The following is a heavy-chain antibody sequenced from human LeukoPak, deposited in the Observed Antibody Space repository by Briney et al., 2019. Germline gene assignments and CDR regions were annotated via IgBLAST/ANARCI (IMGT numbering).Heavy chain of an antibody. V-gene: IGHV1-2*06. CDR1: GYTFSGHY. D-gene: IGHD3-10*01. CDR2: INPSSGGT. J-gene: IGHJ4*02. Sequence: GASVKVSCKASGYTFSGHYLHWVRQAPGQGLEWMGRINPSSGGTNYAQKFQGRVTMTRDTSINTAYMDLSSLRSDDTAVYYCARGPSGSDYWGQGTLVTVSS. CDR3: ARGPSGSDY.